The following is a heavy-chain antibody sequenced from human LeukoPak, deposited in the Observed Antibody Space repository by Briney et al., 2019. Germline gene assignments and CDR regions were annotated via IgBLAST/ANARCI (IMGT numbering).Heavy chain of an antibody. D-gene: IGHD6-19*01. CDR3: ARDPGWYGFDY. V-gene: IGHV3-30-3*01. CDR2: ISYDGSNK. Sequence: PGGSLRLSCVASGFTFSSHAMHWVRQAPGKGLEWVAVISYDGSNKYYADSVKGRFTISRDNSKNTLYLQMNSLRAEDTAVYYCARDPGWYGFDYWGQGTLVTVSS. J-gene: IGHJ4*02. CDR1: GFTFSSHA.